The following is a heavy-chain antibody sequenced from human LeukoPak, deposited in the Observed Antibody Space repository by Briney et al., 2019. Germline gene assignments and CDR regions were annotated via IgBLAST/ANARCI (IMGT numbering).Heavy chain of an antibody. J-gene: IGHJ3*02. D-gene: IGHD3-22*01. V-gene: IGHV4-31*03. Sequence: PSETLSLTCTVSGVSIGSGGYYWSWIRQHPGKGLEWIGYIYYSGSTYYNPSLKSRVTISVDTSKNQFSLKLSSVTAADTAVYYCARGGYYYDSSPFDIWGQGTMVTVSS. CDR3: ARGGYYYDSSPFDI. CDR2: IYYSGST. CDR1: GVSIGSGGYY.